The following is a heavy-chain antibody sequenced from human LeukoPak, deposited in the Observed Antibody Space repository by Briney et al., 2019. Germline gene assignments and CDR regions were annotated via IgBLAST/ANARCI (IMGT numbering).Heavy chain of an antibody. J-gene: IGHJ6*02. CDR1: GFTFSSYS. CDR3: ARDQTVVTGAVYHYYGMDV. Sequence: AGGSLRLSCAASGFTFSSYSMNWVRQAPGKGLEWVSSISSSSSYIYYADSVKGRFTISRDNAKNSLYLQMNSLRAEDTAVYYCARDQTVVTGAVYHYYGMDVWGQGTTVTVSS. D-gene: IGHD4-23*01. V-gene: IGHV3-21*01. CDR2: ISSSSSYI.